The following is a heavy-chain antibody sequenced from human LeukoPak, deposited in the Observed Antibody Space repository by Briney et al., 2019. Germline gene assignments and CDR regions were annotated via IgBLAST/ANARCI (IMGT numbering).Heavy chain of an antibody. CDR1: GYTLTELF. V-gene: IGHV1-24*01. CDR2: FDPEDGET. J-gene: IGHJ6*02. D-gene: IGHD2-2*01. Sequence: ASVKVSCKVSGYTLTELFMHWVRQAPGKGLEWMGGFDPEDGETIYAQKFQGRVTMAEDTSTDTAYMELSSLRSEDTAVYYCATDVDCSSTSCRDYYGMDVWGQGTTVTVSS. CDR3: ATDVDCSSTSCRDYYGMDV.